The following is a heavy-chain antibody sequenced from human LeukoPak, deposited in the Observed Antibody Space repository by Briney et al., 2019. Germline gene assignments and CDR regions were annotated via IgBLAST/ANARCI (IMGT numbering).Heavy chain of an antibody. J-gene: IGHJ4*02. Sequence: GESLKISCKGSGYSFTSYWIGWVRQMPGKGLEWMGIIYPGGSDTRYSPSFQGQVTIPADKSISTAYLQWSSLKASDTAMYYCARRSYYDSSGYLYYFDYWGQGTLVTVSS. V-gene: IGHV5-51*01. CDR2: IYPGGSDT. D-gene: IGHD3-22*01. CDR1: GYSFTSYW. CDR3: ARRSYYDSSGYLYYFDY.